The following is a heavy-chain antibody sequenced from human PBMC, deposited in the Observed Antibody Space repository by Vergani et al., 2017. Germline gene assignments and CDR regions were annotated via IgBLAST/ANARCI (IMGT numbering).Heavy chain of an antibody. V-gene: IGHV1-2*02. CDR1: GDTFTGYY. CDR2: INPNSGGT. D-gene: IGHD2-2*01. Sequence: QVQLVQSGAEVKKPGASVKVSCKASGDTFTGYYMHWVRQAPGQGLEWMGWINPNSGGTNYAQKFQGRVTMTRDTSISTAYMELSRLRSDDTAVYYCARAGYCSSTSCYPRRWGQGTLVTVSS. J-gene: IGHJ4*02. CDR3: ARAGYCSSTSCYPRR.